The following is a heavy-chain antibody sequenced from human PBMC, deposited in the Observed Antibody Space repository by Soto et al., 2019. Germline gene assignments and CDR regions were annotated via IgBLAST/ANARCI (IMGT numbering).Heavy chain of an antibody. Sequence: SETLSLTCSVSGDYIHVGGYYWTWIRQRPGKGLEWMGYIYYTGKTYYNPSLKSRVTISVDTSKNQFSLKLSSVTAADTAVYYCARHPYYYDSSGQPFDYWGQGTLVTVSS. CDR3: ARHPYYYDSSGQPFDY. CDR2: IYYTGKT. CDR1: GDYIHVGGYY. D-gene: IGHD3-22*01. J-gene: IGHJ4*02. V-gene: IGHV4-39*01.